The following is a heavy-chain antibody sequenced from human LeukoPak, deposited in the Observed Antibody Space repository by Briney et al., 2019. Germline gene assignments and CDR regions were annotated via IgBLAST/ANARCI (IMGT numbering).Heavy chain of an antibody. CDR2: IYYSGST. CDR1: GGSISSSSYY. Sequence: SSETLSLTCTVSGGSISSSSYYWSWIRQPPGKGLEWIGYIYYSGSTNYNPSLKSRVTISVDTSKNQFSLKLSSVTAADTAVYYCARDLDPDSGFDAFDIWGQGTMVTVSS. D-gene: IGHD1-1*01. V-gene: IGHV4-61*01. J-gene: IGHJ3*02. CDR3: ARDLDPDSGFDAFDI.